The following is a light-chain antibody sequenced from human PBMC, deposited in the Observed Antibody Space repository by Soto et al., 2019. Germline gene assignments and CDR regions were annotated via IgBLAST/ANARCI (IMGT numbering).Light chain of an antibody. CDR2: GAS. CDR3: QQYGSSPFT. CDR1: QSVTSSY. V-gene: IGKV3-20*01. Sequence: VLTQSQATLSVSPGESATLSCRASQSVTSSYLAWYQQKPGQAPRLLIYGASSRATGIPDRFSGSGSGTDFTLTISRLEPEDFAVYYCQQYGSSPFTFGPGTKVDI. J-gene: IGKJ3*01.